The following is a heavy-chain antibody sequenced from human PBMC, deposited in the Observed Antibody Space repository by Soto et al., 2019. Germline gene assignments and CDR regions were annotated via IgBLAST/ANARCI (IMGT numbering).Heavy chain of an antibody. CDR2: IIPVCGTT. J-gene: IGHJ4*02. CDR3: ARGGGSYVWFYGY. D-gene: IGHD3-16*01. Sequence: SLNISGTETGGLFSSFAISWMRQAPGQGLEWMGGIIPVCGTTNYAQEFQDRVTITADESTNTAYMELSSLRSDDTAMYYCARGGGSYVWFYGYWGEVTQVTISS. V-gene: IGHV1-69*13. CDR1: GGLFSSFA.